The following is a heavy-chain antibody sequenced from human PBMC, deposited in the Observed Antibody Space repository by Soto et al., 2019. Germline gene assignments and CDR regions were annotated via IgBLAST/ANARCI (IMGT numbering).Heavy chain of an antibody. CDR2: ISWNSGSI. CDR1: GFTFDDYA. D-gene: IGHD6-13*01. V-gene: IGHV3-9*01. CDR3: AKGQARSSWNWGWFDP. Sequence: DVQLVESGGGLVQPGRSLRLSCAASGFTFDDYAMHWVRQAPGKGLEWVSGISWNSGSIAYADSVKGRFTISRDNAKNSLYLQMNSLRAEDTALYYCAKGQARSSWNWGWFDPWGQGTLVTVSS. J-gene: IGHJ5*02.